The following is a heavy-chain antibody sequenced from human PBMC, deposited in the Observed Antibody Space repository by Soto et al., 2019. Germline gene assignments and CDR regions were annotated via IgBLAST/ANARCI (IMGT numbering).Heavy chain of an antibody. V-gene: IGHV3-23*01. D-gene: IGHD7-27*01. J-gene: IGHJ4*02. CDR1: GFTFSSYA. Sequence: GGSLRLSCAASGFTFSSYAMTWVRQAPGKGLEWVSAISGSGGNTYYADSVRGRFTISRDNSKNTLYLQMKSLRVEDTAIYYCAKEVSLGSTVDLGYWGQGTLVTVS. CDR2: ISGSGGNT. CDR3: AKEVSLGSTVDLGY.